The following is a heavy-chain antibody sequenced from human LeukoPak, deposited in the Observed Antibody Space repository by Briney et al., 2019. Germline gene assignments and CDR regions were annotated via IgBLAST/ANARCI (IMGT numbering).Heavy chain of an antibody. J-gene: IGHJ4*02. CDR1: GGSISSYY. D-gene: IGHD2-15*01. Sequence: PSETLSLTCTVSGGSISSYYWSWIRQPPGKGLEWIGYIYYSGSTNYNPSLKSRVTISVDTSKNQFSLKLSSVTAADTAVYYCAREGGTQFPYCSGGSCYSVPFDYWGQGTLVTVSS. V-gene: IGHV4-59*01. CDR3: AREGGTQFPYCSGGSCYSVPFDY. CDR2: IYYSGST.